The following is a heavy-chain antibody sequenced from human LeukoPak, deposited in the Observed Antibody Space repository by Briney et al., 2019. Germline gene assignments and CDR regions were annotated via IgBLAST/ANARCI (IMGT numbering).Heavy chain of an antibody. CDR1: GGSFSGYY. D-gene: IGHD6-19*01. CDR3: ARHPRSIAVAVS. V-gene: IGHV4-34*01. J-gene: IGHJ5*02. Sequence: PSETLSLTCAVYGGSFSGYYWSWIRQPPGKGLEWIGSIYYSGSTYYNPSLKSRVTISVDTSKNQFSLKLSSVTAADTAVYYCARHPRSIAVAVSWGQGTLVTVSS. CDR2: IYYSGST.